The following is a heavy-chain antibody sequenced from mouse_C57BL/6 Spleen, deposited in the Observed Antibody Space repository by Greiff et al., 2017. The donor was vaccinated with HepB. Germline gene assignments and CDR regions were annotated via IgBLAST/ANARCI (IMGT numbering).Heavy chain of an antibody. V-gene: IGHV1-52*01. CDR2: IDPSDSET. J-gene: IGHJ3*01. D-gene: IGHD1-1*01. Sequence: QVQLQQPGAELVRPGSSVKLSCKASGYTFTSYWMHWVKQRPIQGLDWIGNIDPSDSETHYNQKFKDKATLTVDKSSSTAYMQLSSLTSEDSAVYYCARGYYGSSSAWFAYWGQGTLVTVSA. CDR1: GYTFTSYW. CDR3: ARGYYGSSSAWFAY.